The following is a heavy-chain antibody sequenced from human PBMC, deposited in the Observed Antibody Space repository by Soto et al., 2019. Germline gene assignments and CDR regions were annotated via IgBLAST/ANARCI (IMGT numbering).Heavy chain of an antibody. D-gene: IGHD2-2*01. Sequence: PSETLSLTCTLSGDSMDSGEYYWSWIRQPPGKGLEWVGSIHHSGRTFYNPSLKSRLTVSVDMSKNPLYLQMNNLRAEDTAVYYCARALPVAKGGFDPWGQGTLVTGSS. CDR2: IHHSGRT. J-gene: IGHJ5*02. V-gene: IGHV4-30-4*01. CDR3: ARALPVAKGGFDP. CDR1: GDSMDSGEYY.